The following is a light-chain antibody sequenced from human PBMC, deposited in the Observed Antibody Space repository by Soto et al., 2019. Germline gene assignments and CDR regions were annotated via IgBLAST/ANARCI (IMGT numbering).Light chain of an antibody. V-gene: IGKV3-15*01. CDR3: QQYNDWPLT. Sequence: EIVMTQSPVTLSVSPGERATLSCRASQSVRSNLAWYQQKPGQSPSLLIYGAFTRATGIPARFSGTGSGTEFTLTISSLQSEDFAIYYCQQYNDWPLTLGQGTKVDIK. CDR1: QSVRSN. J-gene: IGKJ1*01. CDR2: GAF.